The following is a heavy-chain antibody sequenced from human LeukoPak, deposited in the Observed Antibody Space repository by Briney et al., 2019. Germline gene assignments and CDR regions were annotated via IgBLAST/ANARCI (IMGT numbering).Heavy chain of an antibody. CDR2: IYHSGST. J-gene: IGHJ3*02. V-gene: IGHV4-30-2*01. CDR3: ARTSIAARRANAFDI. D-gene: IGHD6-6*01. Sequence: PSETLSLTCAVSGGSISSGGYSWSWIRQPPGKGLEWIGYIYHSGSTYYNPSLKSRVTISVDRSKNQFSLKLSSVTAADTAVYYCARTSIAARRANAFDIWGQGTLVTVSS. CDR1: GGSISSGGYS.